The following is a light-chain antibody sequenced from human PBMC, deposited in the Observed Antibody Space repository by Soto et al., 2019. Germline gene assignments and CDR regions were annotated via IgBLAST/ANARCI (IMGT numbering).Light chain of an antibody. CDR1: QSISNY. J-gene: IGKJ2*01. CDR3: QQSYSTPPDT. Sequence: DIQMTQSPSSLSASVGDRVTITCRASQSISNYLNWYQQKQGAAPQLLIYAASTLQHGVRSRFSGGGSGREFTLTISSLQPEDVATYYCQQSYSTPPDTFGQGNKLDIK. V-gene: IGKV1-39*01. CDR2: AAS.